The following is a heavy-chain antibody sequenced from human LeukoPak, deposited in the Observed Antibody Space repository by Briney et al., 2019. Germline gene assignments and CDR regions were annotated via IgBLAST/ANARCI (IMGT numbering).Heavy chain of an antibody. Sequence: SVKVSCKASGFTFTSSAVQWVRQTRGQRLEWIGWIVVGSGNTNYAQKFQERVTITRDMSTSTAYMELSSLRSEDTAVYYCAADSSGWYSTFDYWGQGTLVTVSS. CDR2: IVVGSGNT. CDR1: GFTFTSSA. D-gene: IGHD6-19*01. CDR3: AADSSGWYSTFDY. V-gene: IGHV1-58*01. J-gene: IGHJ4*02.